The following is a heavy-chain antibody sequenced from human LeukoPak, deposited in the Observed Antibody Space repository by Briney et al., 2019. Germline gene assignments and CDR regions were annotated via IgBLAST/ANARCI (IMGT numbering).Heavy chain of an antibody. V-gene: IGHV3-66*01. J-gene: IGHJ4*02. CDR1: GFTFSSYG. D-gene: IGHD3-16*01. Sequence: PGRSLRLSCAASGFTFSSYGMTWVRQAPGKGLEWVSVIFGGGSTYYAESVKGRFTISRDNSKNTLFLQMNSLRVEDTAVYYCARGPGGYDNWGQGTLVTVSS. CDR3: ARGPGGYDN. CDR2: IFGGGST.